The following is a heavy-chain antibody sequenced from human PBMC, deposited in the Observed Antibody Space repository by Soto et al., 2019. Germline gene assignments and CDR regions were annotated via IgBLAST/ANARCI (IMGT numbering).Heavy chain of an antibody. V-gene: IGHV3-30-3*01. CDR1: GFTFSSYA. Sequence: QVLLVESGGGVVQPGRSLRLSCAASGFTFSSYAMHWVRQAPGKGLEWVAVISYDGSNKYYADSVKGRFTISGDNSNNTLYLQTNSLRADDTAVYYCSRDKRDLRFLEWSYYFDYWGQGTLVTVSS. CDR2: ISYDGSNK. J-gene: IGHJ4*02. D-gene: IGHD3-3*01. CDR3: SRDKRDLRFLEWSYYFDY.